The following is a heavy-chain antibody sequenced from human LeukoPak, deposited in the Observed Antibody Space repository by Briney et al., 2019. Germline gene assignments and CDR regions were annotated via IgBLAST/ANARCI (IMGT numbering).Heavy chain of an antibody. CDR1: GFTFSSYS. CDR3: ARVRWVTTDAFDI. D-gene: IGHD4-17*01. J-gene: IGHJ3*02. CDR2: ISSSSSYI. Sequence: GGSLRLSCAASGFTFSSYSMNWVRQAPGKGLEWVSSISSSSSYIYYADSVKGRFTISRDNAKNSLYLQMNSLRAEDTAVYYCARVRWVTTDAFDIWGQGTMVTVSS. V-gene: IGHV3-21*01.